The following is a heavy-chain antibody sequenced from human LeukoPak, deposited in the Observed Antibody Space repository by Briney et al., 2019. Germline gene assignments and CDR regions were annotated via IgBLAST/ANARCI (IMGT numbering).Heavy chain of an antibody. CDR1: GGTFSSYA. CDR2: IIPIFGTA. D-gene: IGHD4-11*01. CDR3: ARVVSLTVTFGWFDP. V-gene: IGHV1-69*05. Sequence: SVKVSCKASGGTFSSYAISWVRQAPGQGLEWMGRIIPIFGTANYAQKFQGRVTITTDESTSTAYMKLSSLRSEDTAVYYCARVVSLTVTFGWFDPWGQGTLVTVSS. J-gene: IGHJ5*02.